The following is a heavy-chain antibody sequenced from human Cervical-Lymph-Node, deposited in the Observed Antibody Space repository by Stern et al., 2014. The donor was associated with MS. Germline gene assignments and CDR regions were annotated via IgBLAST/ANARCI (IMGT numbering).Heavy chain of an antibody. Sequence: LVESGAEVKKPGASVKVSCTASGYTFTSYYIHWVRQAPGQGLEWMGLINPSGGSTSYAQKFQGRVTMTRDTSTSTVYMELSSLRSEDTAVYYCARARAGYTSSWYGRNWFDPWGQGTLVTVSS. V-gene: IGHV1-46*01. CDR2: INPSGGST. CDR3: ARARAGYTSSWYGRNWFDP. J-gene: IGHJ5*02. CDR1: GYTFTSYY. D-gene: IGHD6-13*01.